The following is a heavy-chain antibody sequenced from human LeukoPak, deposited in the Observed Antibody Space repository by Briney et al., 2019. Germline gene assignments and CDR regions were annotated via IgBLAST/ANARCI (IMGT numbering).Heavy chain of an antibody. D-gene: IGHD1-26*01. CDR2: ISGSGGDI. J-gene: IGHJ4*02. CDR1: GFSFSDHY. V-gene: IGHV3-11*04. CDR3: ARDQWGPALDY. Sequence: GGSLRLSCAASGFSFSDHYMTWVRQAPGKGLEWLSFISGSGGDIHYADSVKGRFTISRDNAKNSLFLQMNSLRAEDTAVYYCARDQWGPALDYWGQGTLVTVSS.